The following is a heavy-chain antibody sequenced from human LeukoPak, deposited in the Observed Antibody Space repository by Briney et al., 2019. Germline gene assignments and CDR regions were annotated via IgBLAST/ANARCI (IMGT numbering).Heavy chain of an antibody. CDR2: IYYSGST. V-gene: IGHV4-31*03. CDR1: GGSISSGGYY. D-gene: IGHD3-22*01. CDR3: ARDTYYYDSGGYSLGY. J-gene: IGHJ4*02. Sequence: SETLSLTCTVSGGSISSGGYYWSWIRQHPGKGLEWIGYIYYSGSTYYNPSLKSRVTISVDTSKNQFSLKLSSVTAADTAVYYCARDTYYYDSGGYSLGYWGQGTLVTVSS.